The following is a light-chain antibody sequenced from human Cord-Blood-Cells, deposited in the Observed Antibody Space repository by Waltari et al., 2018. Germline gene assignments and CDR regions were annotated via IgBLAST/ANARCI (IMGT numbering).Light chain of an antibody. CDR2: GAS. CDR3: QQYNNWPRGT. Sequence: EIVMTQSPATLSVSPGERATLSCRASQSVSSNLAWYQQKPGQAPRLLIYGASTSDTGIPARFSGSGSGTEFTLTISSLQSEDFAVYYCQQYNNWPRGTFGQGTKVEIK. V-gene: IGKV3-15*01. CDR1: QSVSSN. J-gene: IGKJ1*01.